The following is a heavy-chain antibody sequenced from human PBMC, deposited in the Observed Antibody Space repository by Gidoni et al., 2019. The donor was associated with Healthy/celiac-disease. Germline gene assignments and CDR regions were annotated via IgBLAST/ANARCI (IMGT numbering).Heavy chain of an antibody. J-gene: IGHJ6*02. CDR2: ISYDGSNK. V-gene: IGHV3-30-3*01. Sequence: QVQLVESGGGVVQPGRSLRLPCAASGFTFSSYAMPWVRQAPGKGLEWVAVISYDGSNKYYADSVKGRFTISRDNSKNTLYLQMNSLRAEDTAVYYCARSVRVTTNKRRNYYYYGMDVWGQGTTVTVSS. CDR1: GFTFSSYA. CDR3: ARSVRVTTNKRRNYYYYGMDV. D-gene: IGHD4-4*01.